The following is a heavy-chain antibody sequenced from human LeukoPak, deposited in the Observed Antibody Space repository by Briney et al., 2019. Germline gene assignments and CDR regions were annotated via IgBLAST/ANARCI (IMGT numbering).Heavy chain of an antibody. CDR1: GFTFSRSA. Sequence: GGSLRLSCAASGFTFSRSAMTWVRPTPGKGLDWVSSIRSSGNTYYADSLKGRFTISRDNSKNMLYLQMNSLRAEDTAVYYCVKGRISEDGLDFWGQGTLVTVSS. CDR2: IRSSGNT. V-gene: IGHV3-23*01. CDR3: VKGRISEDGLDF. J-gene: IGHJ4*02. D-gene: IGHD6-13*01.